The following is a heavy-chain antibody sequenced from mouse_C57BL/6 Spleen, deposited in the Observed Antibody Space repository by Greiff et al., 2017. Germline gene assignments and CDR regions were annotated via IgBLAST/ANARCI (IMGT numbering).Heavy chain of an antibody. CDR3: AGGSYYAMDY. CDR2: ISSGSSTI. CDR1: GFTFSDYG. Sequence: EVQGVESGGGLVKPGGSLKLSCAASGFTFSDYGMHWVRQAPEKGLEWVAYISSGSSTIYYADTVKGRFTISRDNAKNTLYLQMTSLRSADTAMYYCAGGSYYAMDYWGQGTSVTVSS. J-gene: IGHJ4*01. V-gene: IGHV5-17*01.